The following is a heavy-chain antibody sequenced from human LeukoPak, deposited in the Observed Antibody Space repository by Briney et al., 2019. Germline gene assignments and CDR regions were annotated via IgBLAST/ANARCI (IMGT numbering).Heavy chain of an antibody. V-gene: IGHV3-74*01. CDR2: INSDGSST. Sequence: GGSLRLSCAASGFTFSSDWMHWVRQAPGKGLVCVSRINSDGSSTSYADSVKGRFTISRDNAKNTLYLQMNSLRAEDTAVYYCAVRGYSGYDTSYFDYWGQGTLVTVSS. CDR3: AVRGYSGYDTSYFDY. J-gene: IGHJ4*02. D-gene: IGHD5-12*01. CDR1: GFTFSSDW.